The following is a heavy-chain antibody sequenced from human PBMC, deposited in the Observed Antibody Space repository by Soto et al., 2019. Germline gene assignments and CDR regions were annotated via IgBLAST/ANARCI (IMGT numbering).Heavy chain of an antibody. CDR2: IFYSGNT. V-gene: IGHV4-59*01. CDR3: ASRDYNDAFDI. CDR1: GVSISSYY. Sequence: QVQLQESGPGLVKPSETLSLTCTVSGVSISSYYWSWIRQPPGKGLEWIGHIFYSGNTNYNPSLKRRATISLDTSKNQFSLKLSSVTAADTAVYYCASRDYNDAFDIWGQGTIVTVSS. D-gene: IGHD4-4*01. J-gene: IGHJ3*02.